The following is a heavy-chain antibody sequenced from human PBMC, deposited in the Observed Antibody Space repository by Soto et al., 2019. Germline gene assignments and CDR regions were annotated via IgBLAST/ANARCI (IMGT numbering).Heavy chain of an antibody. Sequence: QVQLVQSGAEVKKPGSSVKVSCKASGGTFSSYAISWVRQAPGQGLEWMGGIIPIFGTANYAQKFQGRVTITADESTSTAYMELSRLRSEYTAVYYCARTDYYDSSGYCGYFDYWGQGTLVTVSS. CDR1: GGTFSSYA. CDR3: ARTDYYDSSGYCGYFDY. V-gene: IGHV1-69*01. J-gene: IGHJ4*02. CDR2: IIPIFGTA. D-gene: IGHD3-22*01.